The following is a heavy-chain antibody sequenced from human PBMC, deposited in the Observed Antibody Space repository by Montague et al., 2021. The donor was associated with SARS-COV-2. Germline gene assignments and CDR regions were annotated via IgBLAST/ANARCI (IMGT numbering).Heavy chain of an antibody. CDR1: GITFSNYA. V-gene: IGHV3-23*01. D-gene: IGHD2-15*01. CDR2: ISGSGGST. CDR3: AKDKGVAYYFDH. J-gene: IGHJ4*02. Sequence: SRRLSCAASGITFSNYAMSWVRQAPGKGLEWVSAISGSGGSTYYADSVKGRFTISRDNSKNTLYLQMNSLRAGDTAVYYCAKDKGVAYYFDHRGQGTLVTVSS.